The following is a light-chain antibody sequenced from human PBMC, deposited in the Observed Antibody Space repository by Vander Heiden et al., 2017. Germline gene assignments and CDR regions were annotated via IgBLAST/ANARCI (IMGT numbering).Light chain of an antibody. CDR3: QQYYNRPRT. CDR2: GAS. J-gene: IGKJ1*01. Sequence: EIVMTQSTATLSVSPGERVTLSCRASQTVSSNLAWYQQKPGQAPRLLIYGASTRATGMPARFSGSGSGTEFTLTISSLHSEDFAVYYCQQYYNRPRTFGQGTKVEIK. V-gene: IGKV3-15*01. CDR1: QTVSSN.